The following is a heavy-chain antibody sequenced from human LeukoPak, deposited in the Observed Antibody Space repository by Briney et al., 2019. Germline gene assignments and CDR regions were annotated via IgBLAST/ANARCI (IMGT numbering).Heavy chain of an antibody. V-gene: IGHV4-4*07. Sequence: PSETLSLTCTVSGVSISSHYWSWIRQPAGNRLEWIGRVYSSGSTKYNPSLQSRVTISVDKSTNQLSLRLNSVTAADTAVYYCARDPISYDPLTGYELWGWFDPWGQGNLVTVSS. CDR3: ARDPISYDPLTGYELWGWFDP. D-gene: IGHD3-9*01. CDR1: GVSISSHY. CDR2: VYSSGST. J-gene: IGHJ5*02.